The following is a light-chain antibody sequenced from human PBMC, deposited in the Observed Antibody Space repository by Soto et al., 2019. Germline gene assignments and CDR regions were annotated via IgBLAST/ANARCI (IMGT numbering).Light chain of an antibody. J-gene: IGKJ4*01. CDR2: DAF. Sequence: EKVMTQSPATLSVSPGERATLSCRASQNVKTRLAWYQQKPGQAPRLLIYDAFTRATGIPVRFSGSASGTDFTLTITRLQSEDFAVYYCQQYDEWPLTFGGGTKVEIK. V-gene: IGKV3-15*01. CDR1: QNVKTR. CDR3: QQYDEWPLT.